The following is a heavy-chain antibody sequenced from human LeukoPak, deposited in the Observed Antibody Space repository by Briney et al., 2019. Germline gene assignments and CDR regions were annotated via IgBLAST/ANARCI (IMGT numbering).Heavy chain of an antibody. Sequence: SETLSLTCTVSGGSISSSSYYWGWIRQPPGKGLEWIGSIYYSGSTYYNPSLKSRVTISVDTSKNQFSLKLSSVTAADTAVYYCARHGSATGMGANWFDPWGQGTLVTVSS. CDR1: GGSISSSSYY. D-gene: IGHD3-10*01. CDR2: IYYSGST. V-gene: IGHV4-39*01. CDR3: ARHGSATGMGANWFDP. J-gene: IGHJ5*02.